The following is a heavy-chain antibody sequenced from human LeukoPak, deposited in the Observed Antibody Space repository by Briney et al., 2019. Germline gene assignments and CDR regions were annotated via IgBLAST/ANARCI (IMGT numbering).Heavy chain of an antibody. Sequence: GASVKVSCKASGYTFTGYYMHWVRQAPGQGLEWMGIINPSGGSTSYAQKFQGRVMMTRDTSTSTVYMELSSLRSEDTAVYYCARAHSGSYPGYWGQGTLVTVSS. D-gene: IGHD1-26*01. CDR1: GYTFTGYY. J-gene: IGHJ4*02. V-gene: IGHV1-46*01. CDR2: INPSGGST. CDR3: ARAHSGSYPGY.